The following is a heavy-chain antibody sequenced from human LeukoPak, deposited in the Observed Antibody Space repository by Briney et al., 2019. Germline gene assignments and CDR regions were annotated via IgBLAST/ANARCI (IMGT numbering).Heavy chain of an antibody. CDR3: ARGSRYSGSEFFDY. J-gene: IGHJ4*02. CDR1: GYTFTSYD. D-gene: IGHD1-26*01. V-gene: IGHV1-8*03. Sequence: ASVKVSCKASGYTFTSYDINWVREATGQGLEWVGWMNPNSGNTGYAQKFQGRVTITRNTSISTAYMELSSLRSEDTAEYYCARGSRYSGSEFFDYWGQGTLVTVSS. CDR2: MNPNSGNT.